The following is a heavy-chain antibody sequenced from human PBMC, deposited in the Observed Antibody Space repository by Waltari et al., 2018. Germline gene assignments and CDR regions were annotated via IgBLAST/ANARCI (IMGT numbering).Heavy chain of an antibody. D-gene: IGHD6-13*01. CDR1: GGSFSGYY. V-gene: IGHV4-34*01. CDR2: INHSGST. Sequence: QVQLQQWGAGLLKPSETLSLTCAVYGGSFSGYYWSWIRQPPGKGLEWIGEINHSGSTNYNPSLKSRVTISVDTSKNQFSLKLSSVTAADTAVYYCARYSSSWYQYYFDYWGQGTLVTVSS. J-gene: IGHJ4*02. CDR3: ARYSSSWYQYYFDY.